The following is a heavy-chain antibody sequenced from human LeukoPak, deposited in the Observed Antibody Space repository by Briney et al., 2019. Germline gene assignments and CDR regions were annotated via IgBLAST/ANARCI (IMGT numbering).Heavy chain of an antibody. CDR3: ARDGWGFFDS. CDR2: ISGSGGST. D-gene: IGHD1-26*01. CDR1: GFTLSSYA. V-gene: IGHV3-23*01. J-gene: IGHJ4*02. Sequence: GGSLRPSCSASGFTLSSYAMSWVRQAPGKGLEWVSAISGSGGSTYYADSVKGRFTISRDNSKNTLYLQMNSLRAADTAVYYCARDGWGFFDSWGQGTLVTVSS.